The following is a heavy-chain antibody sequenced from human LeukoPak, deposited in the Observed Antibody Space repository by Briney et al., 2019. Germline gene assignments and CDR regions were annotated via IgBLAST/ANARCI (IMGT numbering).Heavy chain of an antibody. Sequence: ASVKVSCKASGYSFPGYYMHWVRQAPGQGLEWMGWINTNNGGTNYAQKFQGRVTMTRDTSINTAYMELSSLRSDDTAVYHCARDRVSGRNADYFDYWGQGTLVTVSS. CDR1: GYSFPGYY. J-gene: IGHJ4*02. V-gene: IGHV1-2*02. CDR2: INTNNGGT. D-gene: IGHD1-26*01. CDR3: ARDRVSGRNADYFDY.